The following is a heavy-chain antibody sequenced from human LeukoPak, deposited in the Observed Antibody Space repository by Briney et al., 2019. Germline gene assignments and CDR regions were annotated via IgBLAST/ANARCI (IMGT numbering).Heavy chain of an antibody. CDR1: GGSISSSSYY. Sequence: SETLSLTCTVSGGSISSSSYYWGWIRQPPGKGLEWIGGIYYSGSTYYNPSLKSRVTISVDTSKNQFSLKLSSVTAADTAVYYCARGSLTGPDYWGQGTLVTVSS. J-gene: IGHJ4*02. D-gene: IGHD7-27*01. V-gene: IGHV4-39*07. CDR2: IYYSGST. CDR3: ARGSLTGPDY.